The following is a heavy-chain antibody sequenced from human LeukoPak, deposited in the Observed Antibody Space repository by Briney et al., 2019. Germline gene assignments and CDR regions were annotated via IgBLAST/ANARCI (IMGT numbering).Heavy chain of an antibody. CDR1: GFTFSRYS. D-gene: IGHD3-16*02. Sequence: GGSLRLSCAASGFTFSRYSMNWVRQAPGKGLEWVSSISIGSTYTYYADSVKGRFTISRDNAKNSLYLQMNRLRAEDTAVYYCVGSDTIGYTPREWDYWFFDLWGRGTLVTVSS. V-gene: IGHV3-21*01. CDR3: VGSDTIGYTPREWDYWFFDL. CDR2: ISIGSTYT. J-gene: IGHJ2*01.